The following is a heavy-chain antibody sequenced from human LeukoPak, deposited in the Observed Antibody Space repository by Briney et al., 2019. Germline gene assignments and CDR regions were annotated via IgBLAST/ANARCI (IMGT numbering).Heavy chain of an antibody. CDR1: GYTLTELS. J-gene: IGHJ4*02. V-gene: IGHV1-24*01. Sequence: GASVKVSCKVSGYTLTELSMHWVRQAPGKGLEWMGGLDPEDGETIYAQKFQGRVTMTEDTSTDTAYMELSSLRSEDTAVYYCARITMVRGVIVRYFDYWGQGTLVTVSS. D-gene: IGHD3-10*01. CDR3: ARITMVRGVIVRYFDY. CDR2: LDPEDGET.